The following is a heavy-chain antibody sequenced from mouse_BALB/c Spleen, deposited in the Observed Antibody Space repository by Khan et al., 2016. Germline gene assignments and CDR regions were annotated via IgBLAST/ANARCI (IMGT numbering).Heavy chain of an antibody. CDR2: INPSTGYT. CDR3: ASSTVVADAMDY. CDR1: GYTFTSYW. Sequence: VQLQESGAELAKPGASVKMSCKASGYTFTSYWMHWVKQRPGQGLEWIGYINPSTGYTEYNQKFKDKATLTADKSSSTAYMQLSSLTSEDSAVYYCASSTVVADAMDYWGQGTSVTVSS. J-gene: IGHJ4*01. D-gene: IGHD1-1*01. V-gene: IGHV1-7*01.